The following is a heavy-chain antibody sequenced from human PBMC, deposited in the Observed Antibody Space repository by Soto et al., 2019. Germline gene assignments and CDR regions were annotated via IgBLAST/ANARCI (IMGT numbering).Heavy chain of an antibody. CDR1: GGTFSTYA. J-gene: IGHJ6*02. CDR3: ARVRNFYGSGSHYYYGMDV. CDR2: IIPILGTP. V-gene: IGHV1-69*12. Sequence: QVQLVQSGAEVKKPGSSVKVSCKASGGTFSTYAITWVRQAPGQGLEWMGGIIPILGTPNYAQNFQGRVTITADESTTTAYMDLSSLRLEDTAVYYCARVRNFYGSGSHYYYGMDVWGQGTTVTVSS. D-gene: IGHD3-10*01.